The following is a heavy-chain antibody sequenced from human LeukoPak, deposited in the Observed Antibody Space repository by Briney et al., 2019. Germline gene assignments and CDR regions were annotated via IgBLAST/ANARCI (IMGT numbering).Heavy chain of an antibody. D-gene: IGHD3-22*01. Sequence: GGSLRLSCAASGFTFSSCSMNWVRQAPGKGLEWVSSISSSSSYIYYADSVKGRFTISRDNAKNSLYLQMNSLRAEDTAVYYCARDQGYYDSSADWGQGTMVTVSS. CDR2: ISSSSSYI. CDR3: ARDQGYYDSSAD. J-gene: IGHJ3*01. CDR1: GFTFSSCS. V-gene: IGHV3-21*01.